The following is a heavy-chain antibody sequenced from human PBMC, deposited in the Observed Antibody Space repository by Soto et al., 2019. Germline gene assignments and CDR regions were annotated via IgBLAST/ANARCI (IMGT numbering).Heavy chain of an antibody. CDR3: ARGRYTYGPDN. D-gene: IGHD5-18*01. CDR1: GGSVSSYY. Sequence: SETLSLTCRISGGSVSSYYWSWIRQPPGKGLEWIGYIYYSGDTSYNPSLNSRVTISVETSKKQFYLKLSSVTAADTAVYYCARGRYTYGPDNWGRGTLVTVSS. J-gene: IGHJ4*02. CDR2: IYYSGDT. V-gene: IGHV4-59*02.